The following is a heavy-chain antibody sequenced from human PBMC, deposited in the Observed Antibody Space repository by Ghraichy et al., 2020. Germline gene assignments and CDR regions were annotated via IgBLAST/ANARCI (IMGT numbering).Heavy chain of an antibody. CDR1: GGFISSSSYY. J-gene: IGHJ6*02. CDR3: ARHLGTVSQIYGMDV. V-gene: IGHV4-39*01. D-gene: IGHD1-1*01. Sequence: SETLSLTCTVSGGFISSSSYYWGWIRQPPGKGLEWIGNIYYSGGTYYNPSLKSRVTISIDTSKNQFSLMLSSVTAADTAVYYCARHLGTVSQIYGMDVWGQGTTVTVSS. CDR2: IYYSGGT.